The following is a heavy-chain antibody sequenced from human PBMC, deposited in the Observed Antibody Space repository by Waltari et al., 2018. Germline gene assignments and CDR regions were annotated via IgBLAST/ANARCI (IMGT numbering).Heavy chain of an antibody. Sequence: QVQLQESGPGLVKPSETMSLTCTVPGYSINSGYYLGCIRPPPGKGLEWIGSIYHSGNTYYNPSLKGRLTISVDTSKNQFSLRLSSVTAADTAVYYCARAPMSGAATGTFDFWGLGSLVTVSP. J-gene: IGHJ4*02. CDR3: ARAPMSGAATGTFDF. D-gene: IGHD6-13*01. CDR1: GYSINSGYY. V-gene: IGHV4-38-2*02. CDR2: IYHSGNT.